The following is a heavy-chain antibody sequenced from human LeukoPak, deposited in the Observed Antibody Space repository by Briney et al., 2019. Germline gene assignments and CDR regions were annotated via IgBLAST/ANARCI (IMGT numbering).Heavy chain of an antibody. CDR1: GDTVSSNSAA. CDR3: ARDLHELELFYFDS. J-gene: IGHJ4*02. V-gene: IGHV6-1*01. Sequence: SQTLSLTCDISGDTVSSNSAAWSWIRQSPSRGLEWLGRTYYRSKWFNDYAMSVKGRMTINPDTSKNQFSLQLNSVTPEDSAVYYCARDLHELELFYFDSWGQGTLVIVSS. D-gene: IGHD1-7*01. CDR2: TYYRSKWFN.